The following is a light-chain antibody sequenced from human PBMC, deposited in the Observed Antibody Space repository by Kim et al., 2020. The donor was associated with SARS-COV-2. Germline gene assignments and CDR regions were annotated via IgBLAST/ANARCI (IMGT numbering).Light chain of an antibody. CDR2: DAS. J-gene: IGKJ4*01. Sequence: SLSPGERATLSCRASQSVGSFLAWYQQRPGQSPRLLIYDASIRPTGIPARFSGSGSGTDFTLTISNLEPEDFAVYYCQQRINWPLTFGGGTKLEI. CDR3: QQRINWPLT. CDR1: QSVGSF. V-gene: IGKV3-11*01.